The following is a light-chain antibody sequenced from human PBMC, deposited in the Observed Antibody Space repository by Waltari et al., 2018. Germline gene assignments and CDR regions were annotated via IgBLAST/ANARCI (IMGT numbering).Light chain of an antibody. J-gene: IGKJ3*01. Sequence: DIVMTQSPDSLAVSLGERATITCHSSESLLSPSNNMNYFAWYQQRPGQPPRLLIYLTSTRESGVPDRFSGSGSGTDFTLTISSLQTEDVATYFCQQYFRGPISFGPGTKLEMK. CDR3: QQYFRGPIS. CDR2: LTS. V-gene: IGKV4-1*01. CDR1: ESLLSPSNNMNY.